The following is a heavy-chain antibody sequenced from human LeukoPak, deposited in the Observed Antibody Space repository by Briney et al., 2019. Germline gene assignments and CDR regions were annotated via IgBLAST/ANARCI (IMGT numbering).Heavy chain of an antibody. CDR2: ISYDGSNK. J-gene: IGHJ4*02. V-gene: IGHV3-30*04. CDR1: GFTFSSYA. D-gene: IGHD1-7*01. CDR3: ARGGITGTTFDY. Sequence: GGSLRLSCAASGFTFSSYAMHWVRQATGKGLEWVAVISYDGSNKYYADSVKGRFTISRDNSKNTLYLQMNSLRAEDTAVYYCARGGITGTTFDYWGQGTLVTVSS.